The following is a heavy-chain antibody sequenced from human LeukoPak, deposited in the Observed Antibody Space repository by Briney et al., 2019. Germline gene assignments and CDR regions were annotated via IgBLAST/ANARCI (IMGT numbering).Heavy chain of an antibody. Sequence: SETLSLTCAVYGGSFSGYYWSWIRQPPGKGLEWIGEINHSGSTNYNPSLKSRVTISVDTSKNQFSLKLSSVTAADTAVYYCARGNATHYFDYWGQGTLVTVSS. J-gene: IGHJ4*02. CDR2: INHSGST. V-gene: IGHV4-34*01. CDR3: ARGNATHYFDY. CDR1: GGSFSGYY.